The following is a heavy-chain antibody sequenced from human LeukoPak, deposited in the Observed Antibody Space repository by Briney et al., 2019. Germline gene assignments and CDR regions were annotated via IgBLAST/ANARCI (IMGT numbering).Heavy chain of an antibody. Sequence: SETLSLTCTVSGGSISSSSYYWGWIRQPPGKGLEWIGSIYYSGSTYYNPSLKSRVTISVDTSKNQFSLKLSSVTAADTAVYYCARPPRIAAAGMVYWGQGTLVTVSS. CDR2: IYYSGST. CDR3: ARPPRIAAAGMVY. V-gene: IGHV4-39*01. D-gene: IGHD6-13*01. CDR1: GGSISSSSYY. J-gene: IGHJ4*02.